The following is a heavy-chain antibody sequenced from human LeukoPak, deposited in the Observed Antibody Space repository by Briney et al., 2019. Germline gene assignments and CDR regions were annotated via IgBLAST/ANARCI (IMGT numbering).Heavy chain of an antibody. Sequence: SETLSLTCTVSGDSISSGDYYWSWIRQPAGKGLEWIGRISSSGSTNYNPSLKSRVTISVDTSKNQFSLKLSSVTAADTAVYYCARTAYGDYGDWGKGTLVTVSS. CDR2: ISSSGST. J-gene: IGHJ4*02. CDR3: ARTAYGDYGD. CDR1: GDSISSGDYY. D-gene: IGHD4-17*01. V-gene: IGHV4-61*02.